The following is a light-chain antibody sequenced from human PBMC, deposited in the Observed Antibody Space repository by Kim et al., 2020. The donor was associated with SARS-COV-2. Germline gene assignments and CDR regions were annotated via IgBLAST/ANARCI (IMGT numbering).Light chain of an antibody. CDR3: QGWDSSSDHPV. CDR2: YDS. J-gene: IGLJ2*01. CDR1: NIGSKS. V-gene: IGLV3-21*04. Sequence: SYELTQPPSVSVAPGKTARITCGGNNIGSKSVHWYQQKPGQAPVLVIYYDSDRPSGIPERFSGSNSGNTATLTMSRVEAGDEADYYCQGWDSSSDHPVFG.